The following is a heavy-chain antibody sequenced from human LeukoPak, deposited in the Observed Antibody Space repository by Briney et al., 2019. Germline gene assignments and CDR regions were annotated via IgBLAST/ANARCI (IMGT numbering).Heavy chain of an antibody. CDR1: GFTFSSYA. Sequence: GGSLRLSCAASGFTFSSYAMSWVRQAPGKGLEWVSAISGSGGSTYYADSVKGRFTISRDNSKNTLYLQMGSLRAEDMAVYYCARRVDDFWSGYYDYWGQGTLVTVSS. CDR2: ISGSGGST. CDR3: ARRVDDFWSGYYDY. J-gene: IGHJ4*02. D-gene: IGHD3-3*01. V-gene: IGHV3-23*01.